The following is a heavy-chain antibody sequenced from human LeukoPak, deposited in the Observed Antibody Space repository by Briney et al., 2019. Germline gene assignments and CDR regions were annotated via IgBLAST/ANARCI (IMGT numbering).Heavy chain of an antibody. D-gene: IGHD3-3*01. CDR3: AREGTRFLEWLKINYYYYGMDV. CDR1: GYTFTSYG. CDR2: INPSGGST. V-gene: IGHV1-46*01. J-gene: IGHJ6*02. Sequence: GASVKVSCKASGYTFTSYGISWLRQAPGQGLEWMGIINPSGGSTSYAQKFQGRVTMTRDTSTSTVYMELSSLRSEDTAVYYCAREGTRFLEWLKINYYYYGMDVWGQGTTVTVSS.